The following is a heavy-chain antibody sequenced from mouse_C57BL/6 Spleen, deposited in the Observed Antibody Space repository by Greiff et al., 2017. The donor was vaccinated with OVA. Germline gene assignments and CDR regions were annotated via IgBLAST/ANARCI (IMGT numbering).Heavy chain of an antibody. CDR1: GYSITSGYY. CDR2: ISYDGSN. J-gene: IGHJ4*01. CDR3: ARDYGSSYSAMDY. Sequence: ESGPGLVKPSQSLSLTCSVTGYSITSGYYWNWIRQFPGNKLEWMGYISYDGSNNYNPSLKNRISITRDTSKNQFFLKLNSVTTEDTATYYGARDYGSSYSAMDYWGQGTSVTVAS. D-gene: IGHD1-1*01. V-gene: IGHV3-6*01.